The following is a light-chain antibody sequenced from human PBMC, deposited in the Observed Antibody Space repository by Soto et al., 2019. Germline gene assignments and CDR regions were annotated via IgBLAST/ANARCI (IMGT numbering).Light chain of an antibody. J-gene: IGKJ2*01. V-gene: IGKV3-20*01. CDR1: QSVSSSY. CDR3: QHYFNWPYT. Sequence: EIVLTQSPGTLSLSPGERATLSCRASQSVSSSYLAWYQQKPGQAPRLLIYGASSRATGIPVRFSGSGSGTEFTLTISNLQSEDFALYYCQHYFNWPYTFGQGTKVDIK. CDR2: GAS.